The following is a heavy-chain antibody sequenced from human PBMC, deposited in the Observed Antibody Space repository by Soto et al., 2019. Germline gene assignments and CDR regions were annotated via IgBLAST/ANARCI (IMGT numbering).Heavy chain of an antibody. V-gene: IGHV3-23*01. J-gene: IGHJ4*02. CDR2: ISGNGGST. D-gene: IGHD2-2*01. CDR3: AKRPASIITFDY. CDR1: RFTFSNYA. Sequence: GSLRLSCAASRFTFSNYAMSWVRQAPGKGLEWVSTISGNGGSTYYADSVKGRFTISRDNSKNMLFLQINSLRDDDSAVYYCAKRPASIITFDYWGQGTPVTVSS.